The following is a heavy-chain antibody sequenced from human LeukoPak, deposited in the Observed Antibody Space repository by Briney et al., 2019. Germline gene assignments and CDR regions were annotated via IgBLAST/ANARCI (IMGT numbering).Heavy chain of an antibody. V-gene: IGHV3-53*01. Sequence: GGSLKLSCAASGFTLNTNYMNWVRQAPGKGLEWVSVIYSGGSTYYADSVKGRFTISRDNSKNTLYLQMNSLRAEDTAVYYCARERGATVVTSGYFDLWGRGTLVTVSS. CDR2: IYSGGST. D-gene: IGHD4-23*01. J-gene: IGHJ2*01. CDR3: ARERGATVVTSGYFDL. CDR1: GFTLNTNY.